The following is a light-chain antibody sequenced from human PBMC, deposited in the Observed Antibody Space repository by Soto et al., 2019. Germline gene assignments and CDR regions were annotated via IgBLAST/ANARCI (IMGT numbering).Light chain of an antibody. CDR1: QCIASW. V-gene: IGKV1-12*01. Sequence: DIQMTQSPSSVSASVGDRVTITCRASQCIASWLAWYQQKPGKDPKLLIYAASSLQSGVPSRFSGSGSGTDFTLTISSLQPEDFATYYCQQANSFPLTFGGGTKVEIK. CDR3: QQANSFPLT. CDR2: AAS. J-gene: IGKJ4*01.